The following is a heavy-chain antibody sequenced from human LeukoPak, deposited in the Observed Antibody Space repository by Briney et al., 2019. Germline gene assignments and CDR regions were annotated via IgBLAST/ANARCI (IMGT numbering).Heavy chain of an antibody. D-gene: IGHD3-10*01. CDR3: AKDRFPDYGSGSSPPGD. Sequence: GGSLRLSCAASGFSFSNYGMHWVRQAPGKGLEWVALLVYDGFYKYYADSVKGRFTISRDDSTNTVYLHLSSLRAEDTAVYYCAKDRFPDYGSGSSPPGDWGQGTLDTVSS. J-gene: IGHJ4*02. CDR2: LVYDGFYK. CDR1: GFSFSNYG. V-gene: IGHV3-30*18.